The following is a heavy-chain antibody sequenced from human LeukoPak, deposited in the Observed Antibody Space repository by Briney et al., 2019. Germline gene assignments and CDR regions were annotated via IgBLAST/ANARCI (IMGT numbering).Heavy chain of an antibody. J-gene: IGHJ3*02. D-gene: IGHD4-17*01. CDR2: IYYSGST. CDR3: ARLATTVTTGSSHAFDI. V-gene: IGHV4-59*08. Sequence: SETLSLTCTVSGGSISSYYWSWIRQPPGKGLEWIGYIYYSGSTNYNPSLKSRVTISVDTSKNQFSLKLSSVTAAVTAVYYCARLATTVTTGSSHAFDIWGQGAMVTVSS. CDR1: GGSISSYY.